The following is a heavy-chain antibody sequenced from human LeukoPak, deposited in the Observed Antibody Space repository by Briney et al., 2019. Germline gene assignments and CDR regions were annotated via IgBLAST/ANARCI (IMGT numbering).Heavy chain of an antibody. D-gene: IGHD6-19*01. CDR1: GFTFSSYW. V-gene: IGHV3-7*01. J-gene: IGHJ4*02. CDR3: VRASRGSDY. CDR2: IKEDGSDK. Sequence: GGSLRLSCAASGFTFSSYWMTWVRQAPGRGLECVANIKEDGSDKYYVDSVTGRFTISRDNAKNSMYLQMNSLRAEDTAVYYCVRASRGSDYWGQGTLVTVSS.